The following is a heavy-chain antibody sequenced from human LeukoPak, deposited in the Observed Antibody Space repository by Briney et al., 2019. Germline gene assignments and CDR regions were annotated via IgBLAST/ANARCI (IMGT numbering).Heavy chain of an antibody. CDR2: IYPGDSDT. CDR3: ARHIRYSSSPLYYYYYYMDV. J-gene: IGHJ6*03. Sequence: GESLKISCKGSGYSFTSYWIGWVRQMPGKGLEWMGIIYPGDSDTRYSPSFQGQVTILADKSISTAYLQWSSLKASDTAMYYCARHIRYSSSPLYYYYYYMDVWGKGTTVTVSS. CDR1: GYSFTSYW. V-gene: IGHV5-51*01. D-gene: IGHD6-6*01.